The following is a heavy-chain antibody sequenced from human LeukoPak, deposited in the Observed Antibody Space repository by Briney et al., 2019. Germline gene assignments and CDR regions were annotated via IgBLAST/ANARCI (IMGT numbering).Heavy chain of an antibody. CDR3: AAATYCSSTSCYPVGFDY. J-gene: IGHJ4*02. D-gene: IGHD2-2*01. CDR2: FDPEDGET. V-gene: IGHV1-24*01. Sequence: GGSLRLSCAASGFTFSSYSMNWVRQAPGKGLEWMGGFDPEDGETIYAQKFQGRVTMTEDTSTDTAYMELSSLRSEDTAVYYCAAATYCSSTSCYPVGFDYWGQGTLVTVSS. CDR1: GFTFSSYS.